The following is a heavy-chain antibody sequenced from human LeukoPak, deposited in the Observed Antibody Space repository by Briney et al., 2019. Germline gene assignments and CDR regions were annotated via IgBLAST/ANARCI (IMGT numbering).Heavy chain of an antibody. Sequence: PGGSLRLSCAASGFTLSSYSMNWVRQAPGKGLAWVSSISTSSSYIYYADSVKGRFTISRDNAKNSLYLQMNSLRVEDTAVYYCARDRGHYNSGSILDYWGQGTQVTVSS. D-gene: IGHD3-10*01. J-gene: IGHJ4*02. V-gene: IGHV3-21*01. CDR2: ISTSSSYI. CDR1: GFTLSSYS. CDR3: ARDRGHYNSGSILDY.